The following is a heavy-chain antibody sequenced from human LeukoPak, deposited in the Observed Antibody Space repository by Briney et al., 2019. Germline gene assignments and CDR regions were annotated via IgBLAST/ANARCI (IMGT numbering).Heavy chain of an antibody. CDR2: IYSGGST. J-gene: IGHJ4*02. D-gene: IGHD4-23*01. V-gene: IGHV3-66*02. CDR3: AKDPTTVVTPGDY. Sequence: GGSLRLSCAASGFTVSSNYMSWVRQAPGKGLEWVSVIYSGGSTYYADSVKGRFTISRDNSKNTLYLQMSSLRAEDTAVYYCAKDPTTVVTPGDYWGQGTLVTVSS. CDR1: GFTVSSNY.